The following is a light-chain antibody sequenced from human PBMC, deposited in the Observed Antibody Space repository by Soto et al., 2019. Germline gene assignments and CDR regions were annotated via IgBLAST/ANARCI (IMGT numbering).Light chain of an antibody. J-gene: IGLJ2*01. Sequence: QLVLTQSPSASASLGASVKLTCTLSSGHSSYAIAWHQQQPEKGPRYLMKLNSDGSHSKGDGIPDRFSGSSSGAERYLTISSLQSGDEADYYCQTWGTGIHVVFGGGTKVTVL. V-gene: IGLV4-69*01. CDR2: LNSDGSH. CDR1: SGHSSYA. CDR3: QTWGTGIHVV.